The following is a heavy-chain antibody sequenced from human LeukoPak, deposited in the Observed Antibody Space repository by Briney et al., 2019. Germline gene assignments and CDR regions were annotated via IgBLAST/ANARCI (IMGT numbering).Heavy chain of an antibody. CDR1: GYTFTSYD. D-gene: IGHD6-19*01. V-gene: IGHV1-8*01. CDR3: ARGEGRGQWLVPTYYYYYMDV. Sequence: ASVKVSCKASGYTFTSYDINWVRQATGQGLEWMGWMNPNSGNTGYAQKFQGRVTMTRNTSISTAYMELSSLRSEDTAVYYCARGEGRGQWLVPTYYYYYMDVWGKGTTVTISS. J-gene: IGHJ6*03. CDR2: MNPNSGNT.